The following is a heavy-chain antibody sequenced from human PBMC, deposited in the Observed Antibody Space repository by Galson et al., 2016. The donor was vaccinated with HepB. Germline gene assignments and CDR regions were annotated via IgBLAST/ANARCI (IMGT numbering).Heavy chain of an antibody. Sequence: LSLTCTVSGGSISSGGYYWSWIRQHPGKGLEWIGYIYYSGSAYYNPSLKSRVTISVDTSKNQFSLKLRFVTAADTAVYYCARDPPERIRAFDIWGQGTMVTVSS. V-gene: IGHV4-31*03. CDR1: GGSISSGGYY. D-gene: IGHD2/OR15-2a*01. J-gene: IGHJ3*02. CDR2: IYYSGSA. CDR3: ARDPPERIRAFDI.